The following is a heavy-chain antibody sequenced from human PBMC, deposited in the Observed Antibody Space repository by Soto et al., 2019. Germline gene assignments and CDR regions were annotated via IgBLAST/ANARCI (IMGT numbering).Heavy chain of an antibody. J-gene: IGHJ6*02. CDR1: GGTFSSYA. Sequence: GASVKVSCKASGGTFSSYAISWVRQAPGQGLEWMGGIIPIFGTANYAQKFQGRVTITADKSTCTAYMELSSLRSEDTAVYYCARGEIRGEETPRQGLRFLEWLSRNYYYYYGMDVWGQGTTVTVSS. D-gene: IGHD3-3*01. CDR2: IIPIFGTA. V-gene: IGHV1-69*06. CDR3: ARGEIRGEETPRQGLRFLEWLSRNYYYYYGMDV.